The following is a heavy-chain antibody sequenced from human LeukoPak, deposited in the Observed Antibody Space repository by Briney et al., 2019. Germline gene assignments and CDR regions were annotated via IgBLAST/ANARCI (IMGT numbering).Heavy chain of an antibody. Sequence: SETLSLTCTVSGYSISSGYYWGWIRQPPGKGLEWIGSIYHSGSTYYNPSLKSRVTISVDRSKNQFSLKLSSVTAADTAVYYCARGYSYGHAGLDYWGQGTLVTVSS. J-gene: IGHJ4*02. V-gene: IGHV4-38-2*02. CDR2: IYHSGST. CDR1: GYSISSGYY. D-gene: IGHD5-18*01. CDR3: ARGYSYGHAGLDY.